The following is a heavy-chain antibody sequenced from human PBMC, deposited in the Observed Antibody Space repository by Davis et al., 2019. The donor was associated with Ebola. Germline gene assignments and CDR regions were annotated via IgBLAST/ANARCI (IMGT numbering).Heavy chain of an antibody. J-gene: IGHJ4*02. V-gene: IGHV3-7*01. CDR1: GGSFSGYF. D-gene: IGHD6-19*01. CDR2: IKQDGSEK. Sequence: PGGSLRLSCAVYGGSFSGYFWTWVRQAPGKGLEWVANIKQDGSEKYYVDSVKGRFIISRDNAKNSLYLQMNSLRAEDTAVYYCARDQVAVDLLDYWGQGTLVTVSS. CDR3: ARDQVAVDLLDY.